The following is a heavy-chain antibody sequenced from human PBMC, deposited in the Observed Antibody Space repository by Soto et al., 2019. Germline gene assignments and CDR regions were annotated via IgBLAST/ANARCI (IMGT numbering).Heavy chain of an antibody. CDR1: VYSISSGYY. V-gene: IGHV4-38-2*01. Sequence: SETLSLTCAVSVYSISSGYYWGWLRQPPGKGLECIGSIYHGGSTYYNPSLNSRVTLSIDMTNNHVSLILNSVTAADTAVYYCARVGPWVPYYYDSSPYTFENWFDPWGQGTQVTVSS. J-gene: IGHJ5*02. D-gene: IGHD3-22*01. CDR3: ARVGPWVPYYYDSSPYTFENWFDP. CDR2: IYHGGST.